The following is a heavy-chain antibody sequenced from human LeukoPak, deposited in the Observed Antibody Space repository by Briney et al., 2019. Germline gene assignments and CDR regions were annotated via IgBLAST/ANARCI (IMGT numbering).Heavy chain of an antibody. J-gene: IGHJ3*02. CDR1: GGSISSYY. V-gene: IGHV4-59*01. CDR3: ARRESWSYYYDSSGYRDAFDI. CDR2: IYYSGST. Sequence: SETLSLTCTVSGGSISSYYWSWIRQPPGKGLEWIGYIYYSGSTNYNPSLKSRVTISVDTSKNQFSLKLSSVTAADTAVYYRARRESWSYYYDSSGYRDAFDIWGQGTMVTVSS. D-gene: IGHD3-22*01.